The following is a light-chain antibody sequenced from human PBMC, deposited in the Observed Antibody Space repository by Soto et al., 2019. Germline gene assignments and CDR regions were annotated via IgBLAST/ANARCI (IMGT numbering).Light chain of an antibody. V-gene: IGLV1-44*01. Sequence: QSVLTQPPSVSGTPGLRVNISCSGAISNIGKDTVNWYQQLPGTAPKLLMFNDDKRPSGVPDRFSGSRSGTSASLAISGLQSDDEAVDFCSTWDDSLNGWVFGGGTKLTVI. J-gene: IGLJ3*02. CDR1: ISNIGKDT. CDR3: STWDDSLNGWV. CDR2: NDD.